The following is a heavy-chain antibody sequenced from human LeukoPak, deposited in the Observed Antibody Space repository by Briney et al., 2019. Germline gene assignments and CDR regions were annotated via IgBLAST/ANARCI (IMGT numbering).Heavy chain of an antibody. CDR1: GVIFNNFA. V-gene: IGHV3-30*14. J-gene: IGHJ4*02. D-gene: IGHD4-17*01. CDR2: VSHDGINK. Sequence: AGGSLRLSCAASGVIFNNFAFHWVRQAPGKGLEWVAAVSHDGINKYYADSVRGRLTISRDNSKNTMYLQMNSLRDVDTAVYYCARAGRADGDYHYFDYWGQGTLVAVSS. CDR3: ARAGRADGDYHYFDY.